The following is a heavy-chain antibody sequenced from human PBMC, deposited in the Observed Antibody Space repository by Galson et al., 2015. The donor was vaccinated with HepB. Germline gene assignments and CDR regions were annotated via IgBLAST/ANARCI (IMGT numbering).Heavy chain of an antibody. Sequence: SLRLSCAASGFTFSTDTLHWVRQAPGKGLEWVAVVSDDGSNKFYADSVQGRFTISRDNSKNTLYLQMSRLRAEDTAVYYCARDQAGLYDNSGSYFDYWGQGTLATVSS. J-gene: IGHJ4*02. D-gene: IGHD3-22*01. V-gene: IGHV3-30-3*01. CDR3: ARDQAGLYDNSGSYFDY. CDR2: VSDDGSNK. CDR1: GFTFSTDT.